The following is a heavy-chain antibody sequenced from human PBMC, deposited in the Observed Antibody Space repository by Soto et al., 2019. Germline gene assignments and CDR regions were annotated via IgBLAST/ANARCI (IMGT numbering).Heavy chain of an antibody. D-gene: IGHD2-21*01. Sequence: GVLRLSCSASGFTFSIYAMHWVRQAPGKGLEYVSSISINGGSTHYADSVKGRFTISRDNSKNTQYLQMSSLRADDTAVYYCASFNCGGECRNACSDSWGQGILVTVSS. J-gene: IGHJ4*02. CDR3: ASFNCGGECRNACSDS. CDR1: GFTFSIYA. CDR2: ISINGGST. V-gene: IGHV3-64D*06.